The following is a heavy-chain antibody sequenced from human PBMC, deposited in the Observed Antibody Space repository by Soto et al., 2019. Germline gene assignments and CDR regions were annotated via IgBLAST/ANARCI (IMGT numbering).Heavy chain of an antibody. Sequence: SETLSLTCTVSGGSISSSSYYWGWIRQPPGKGLEWIGSIYYSGSTYYNPSLKSRVTISVDTSKNQFSLKLSSVTAADTAVYYCARVTIYGDYCWFDPWGQGTLVTVSS. CDR1: GGSISSSSYY. D-gene: IGHD4-17*01. CDR2: IYYSGST. CDR3: ARVTIYGDYCWFDP. V-gene: IGHV4-39*07. J-gene: IGHJ5*02.